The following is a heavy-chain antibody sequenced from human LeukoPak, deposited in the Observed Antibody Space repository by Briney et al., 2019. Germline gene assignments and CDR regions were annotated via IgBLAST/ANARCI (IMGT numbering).Heavy chain of an antibody. CDR3: ARHGELGYCISTTCYYPEDYYFDY. CDR2: IDYSGST. Sequence: PSETLSLTCSVSGGSISSSFYYWGWIRQPPGKGLEWIGTIDYSGSTYYNPSLKTRVTISIDTSKNQFSLKLNSVTAADTALYYCARHGELGYCISTTCYYPEDYYFDYWGQGALVTVSS. V-gene: IGHV4-39*01. D-gene: IGHD2-2*01. CDR1: GGSISSSFYY. J-gene: IGHJ4*02.